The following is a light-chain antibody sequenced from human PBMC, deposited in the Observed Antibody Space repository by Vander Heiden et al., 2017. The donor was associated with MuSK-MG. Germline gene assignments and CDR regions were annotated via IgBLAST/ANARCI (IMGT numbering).Light chain of an antibody. Sequence: QSVLTQPPSVSGAPGQRVTISCTGSSSNIGAGYDVHWYQQLPGTAPKLRSYGNSNRPSGVPDRFSGSKSGTSASLAITGLQAEDEADYDCQSYDSSLSGWVFGGGTNLTVL. V-gene: IGLV1-40*01. CDR1: SSNIGAGYD. CDR2: GNS. J-gene: IGLJ3*02. CDR3: QSYDSSLSGWV.